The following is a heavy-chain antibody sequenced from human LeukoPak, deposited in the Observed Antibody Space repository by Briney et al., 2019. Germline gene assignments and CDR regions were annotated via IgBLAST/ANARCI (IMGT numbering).Heavy chain of an antibody. CDR1: GFSFSHYA. J-gene: IGHJ4*02. V-gene: IGHV3-30-3*01. CDR3: AKDGPKSFDY. Sequence: GGSLRLSCAASGFSFSHYALHWVRQAPGKGLEWLTFISYDGNVRYYADSVKGRFTVSRDDSKNTLYLQMNSLRAEDTAVYYCAKDGPKSFDYWGQGTLVTVSS. CDR2: ISYDGNVR.